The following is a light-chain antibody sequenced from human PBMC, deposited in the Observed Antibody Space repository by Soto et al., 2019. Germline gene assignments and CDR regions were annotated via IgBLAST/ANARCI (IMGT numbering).Light chain of an antibody. CDR3: ASYAGSNNFVV. Sequence: QSALTQPPTASGSPGQSVTIPCTGTSSDVGGHKYVSWYQQHPGKAPKLVIYEVDERPSGVPDRFSGSKSGNTASLTVSGLQAEDEADYYCASYAGSNNFVVFGGGTKLTVL. V-gene: IGLV2-8*01. CDR2: EVD. CDR1: SSDVGGHKY. J-gene: IGLJ2*01.